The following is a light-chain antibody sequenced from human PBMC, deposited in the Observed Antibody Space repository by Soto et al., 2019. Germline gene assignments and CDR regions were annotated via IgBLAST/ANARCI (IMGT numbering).Light chain of an antibody. Sequence: DIQLTQSPSSLSPSIGDRVTVPCRAGQTISDYLNWYQQKPGTAPKLLXYAASTLQSGVPSRFSGSRSGTDLTLTISSLHTEDVATYYCQQTFRAPSITFGQGTRLEIK. CDR1: QTISDY. CDR3: QQTFRAPSIT. CDR2: AAS. J-gene: IGKJ5*01. V-gene: IGKV1-39*01.